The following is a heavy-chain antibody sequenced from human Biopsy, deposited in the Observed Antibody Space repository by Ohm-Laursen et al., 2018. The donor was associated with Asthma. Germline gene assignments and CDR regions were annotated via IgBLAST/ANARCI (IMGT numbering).Heavy chain of an antibody. D-gene: IGHD2-2*01. Sequence: SVKVSCKSLGGTFNTYVIGWVRQAPGQGVEWMGGMKSVFGTTNYPQKFQDRVTITADDSTSTVYMELSSLRSEDTAVYYCSRKAGSCISRTCYSLDFWGQGTLVTVSS. V-gene: IGHV1-69*13. CDR1: GGTFNTYV. CDR3: SRKAGSCISRTCYSLDF. CDR2: MKSVFGTT. J-gene: IGHJ4*02.